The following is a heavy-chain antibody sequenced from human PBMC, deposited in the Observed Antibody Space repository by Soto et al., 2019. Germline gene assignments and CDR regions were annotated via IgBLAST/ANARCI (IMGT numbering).Heavy chain of an antibody. V-gene: IGHV1-69*13. CDR2: IIPIFGTA. J-gene: IGHJ6*02. Sequence: GASVKVSCKASGGTFSSYAISWVRQAPGQGLEWMGGIIPIFGTANYAQKFQGRVTITADESTSTAYMELSSLRSEDTAVYYCARDSPRPVLFLVRYHHYCMVCWGPGITVTGFS. CDR1: GGTFSSYA. CDR3: ARDSPRPVLFLVRYHHYCMVC. D-gene: IGHD3-10*01.